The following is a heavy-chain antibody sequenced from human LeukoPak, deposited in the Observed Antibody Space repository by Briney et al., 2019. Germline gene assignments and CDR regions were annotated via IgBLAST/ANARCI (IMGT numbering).Heavy chain of an antibody. D-gene: IGHD2/OR15-2a*01. CDR1: GGSISSYY. V-gene: IGHV4-59*08. CDR2: ISDIGSI. J-gene: IGHJ4*02. Sequence: SETLSLTCTVSGGSISSYYWSWIRQPPGKGLEWIAYISDIGSINYSPSLKSRVTISLDTSKNQFSLKLSSVTAADTAVYYCAGHHPRNTVDFWGQGTLVTVSS. CDR3: AGHHPRNTVDF.